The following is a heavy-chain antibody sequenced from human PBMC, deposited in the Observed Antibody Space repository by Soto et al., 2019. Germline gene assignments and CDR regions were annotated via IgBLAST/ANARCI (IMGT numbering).Heavy chain of an antibody. CDR3: ARHYYGDYPLFEH. D-gene: IGHD4-17*01. V-gene: IGHV4-39*01. J-gene: IGHJ4*01. CDR1: GGSISGTSFY. Sequence: SETLSLTCTVPGGSISGTSFYWGWIRQPPGKGLEWIGNIYHTGRTYYNPSLKSRVAISVDTSKNQFSLSLSSVTAADSAVYYCARHYYGDYPLFEHWGHATRVTVPS. CDR2: IYHTGRT.